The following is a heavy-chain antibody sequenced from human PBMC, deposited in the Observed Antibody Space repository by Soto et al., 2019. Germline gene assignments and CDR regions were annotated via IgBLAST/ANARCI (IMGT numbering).Heavy chain of an antibody. CDR1: GCKISSSS. V-gene: IGHV3-48*04. D-gene: IGHD3-22*01. CDR3: ARDTAFISSGLFNP. J-gene: IGHJ5*02. Sequence: GGSLRLSCAAVGCKISSSSMNWVRQAPGRGLEWVAYISDSATTMYYADSVKGRFTISRDNARKSLFLHMNSLRAEDTAVYYYARDTAFISSGLFNPWGQGTLVTVSS. CDR2: ISDSATTM.